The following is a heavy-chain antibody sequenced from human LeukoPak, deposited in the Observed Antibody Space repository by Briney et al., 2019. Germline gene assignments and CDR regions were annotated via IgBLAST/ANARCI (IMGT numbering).Heavy chain of an antibody. CDR1: GYSFSSHW. CDR2: IYPGDSDT. CDR3: ARQWGRGSGSYLAY. D-gene: IGHD3-10*01. J-gene: IGHJ4*02. V-gene: IGHV5-51*01. Sequence: GESLKFSCKGSGYSFSSHWIAWVRQMPGKGLEWMGVIYPGDSDTTYSPSFQGQVTISVDKFISTAYLQWGSLRASDTAMYYCARQWGRGSGSYLAYWGQGTVVTVSS.